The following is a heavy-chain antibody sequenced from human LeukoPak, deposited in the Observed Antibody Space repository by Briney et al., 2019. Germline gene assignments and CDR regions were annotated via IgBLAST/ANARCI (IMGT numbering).Heavy chain of an antibody. Sequence: SETLSLTCTVSGGSISSGDYYWSWIRQPPGKGLEWIGYIYYSGSTNYNPPLKSRVTISIDTSKNQFSLKLSSVTAADTAVYYCARREWEFDYWGQGTLVTVSS. CDR3: ARREWEFDY. J-gene: IGHJ4*02. CDR2: IYYSGST. V-gene: IGHV4-61*08. CDR1: GGSISSGDYY. D-gene: IGHD1-26*01.